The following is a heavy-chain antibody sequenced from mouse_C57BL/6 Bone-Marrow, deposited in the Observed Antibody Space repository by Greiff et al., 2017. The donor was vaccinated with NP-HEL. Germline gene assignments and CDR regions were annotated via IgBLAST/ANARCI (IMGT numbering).Heavy chain of an antibody. D-gene: IGHD2-3*01. J-gene: IGHJ4*01. V-gene: IGHV1-53*01. Sequence: QVQLQQPGTELVEPGASVKLSCKASGYTFTSYWMHWVKQRPGQGLEWIGNINPSNGGTNYNEKFKSKATLTVDKSSSTAYMQLSSLTSEDSAVYYCARSMVTDYYAMDYWGQGTSVTVSS. CDR1: GYTFTSYW. CDR3: ARSMVTDYYAMDY. CDR2: INPSNGGT.